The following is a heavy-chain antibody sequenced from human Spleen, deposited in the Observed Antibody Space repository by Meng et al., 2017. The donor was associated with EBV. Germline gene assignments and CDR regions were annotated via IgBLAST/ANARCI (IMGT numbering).Heavy chain of an antibody. CDR3: ARTRMGDFDY. D-gene: IGHD3-16*01. V-gene: IGHV4-59*02. J-gene: IGHJ4*02. CDR1: GGSVSEYY. Sequence: VQLQEWGPGLVKPSETLSLACSISGGSVSEYYWSWIRQPPGKGLEWIGSISYSGNTNYNPSLKSRVTISIDTSMNQFSLKVNSVTAADTAVYYCARTRMGDFDYWGQGTLVTVSS. CDR2: ISYSGNT.